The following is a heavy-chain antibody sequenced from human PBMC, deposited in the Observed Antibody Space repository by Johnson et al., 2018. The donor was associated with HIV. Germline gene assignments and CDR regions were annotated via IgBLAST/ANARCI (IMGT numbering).Heavy chain of an antibody. D-gene: IGHD3-3*01. CDR1: GFTFDDYA. CDR2: ISYDGSNK. J-gene: IGHJ3*02. CDR3: ATRGTFWSGYYDAFDI. V-gene: IGHV3-30*04. Sequence: QVQLVESGGGLVQPGGSLRLSCAASGFTFDDYAMHWVRQAPGKGLEWVAVISYDGSNKYYADSVKGRFTISRDNSKNTIYLQMNGLRAEDTAVYYCATRGTFWSGYYDAFDIWGQGTMVTVSS.